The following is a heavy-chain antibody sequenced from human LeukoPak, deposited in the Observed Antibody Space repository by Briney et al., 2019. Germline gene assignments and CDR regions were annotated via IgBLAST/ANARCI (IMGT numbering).Heavy chain of an antibody. V-gene: IGHV4-30-4*01. Sequence: PSETLSLTCTVSGGSISSGDYYWSWIRQPPGKGLEWIGYIYYSGSTYYNPSLKSRVTISVDTSKNQFSLKLSSVTAADTAVYYCARYYYDSSGIYFASDYWGQGTLVTVSS. CDR1: GGSISSGDYY. CDR3: ARYYYDSSGIYFASDY. D-gene: IGHD3-22*01. CDR2: IYYSGST. J-gene: IGHJ4*02.